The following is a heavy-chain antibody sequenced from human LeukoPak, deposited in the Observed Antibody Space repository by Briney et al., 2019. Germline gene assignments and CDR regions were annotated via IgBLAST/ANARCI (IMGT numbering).Heavy chain of an antibody. CDR3: AKDRGRHYGDYSGFDY. V-gene: IGHV3-23*01. D-gene: IGHD4-17*01. CDR2: ISVSGGST. Sequence: GGSLRLSCAASGFTFSSYAMSWVRQAPGKWLEWVSAISVSGGSTYYADSVKGRFTISRDNSKNNLYLQMSSLRAEDTAVYYCAKDRGRHYGDYSGFDYWGQGTLVTVSS. J-gene: IGHJ4*02. CDR1: GFTFSSYA.